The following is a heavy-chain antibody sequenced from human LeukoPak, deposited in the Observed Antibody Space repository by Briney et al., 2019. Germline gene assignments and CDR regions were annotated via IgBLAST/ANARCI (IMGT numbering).Heavy chain of an antibody. CDR3: AKGGDRWLQAHFDY. J-gene: IGHJ4*02. V-gene: IGHV3-43*01. CDR2: ISWDGGST. CDR1: GFTFDDYT. D-gene: IGHD5-24*01. Sequence: GGSLRLSCAASGFTFDDYTMHWVRQAPGKGLEWVSLISWDGGSTYYADSVKGRFTISRDNSKNSLYLQMNSLRTEDTALYYCAKGGDRWLQAHFDYWGQGTLVTVSS.